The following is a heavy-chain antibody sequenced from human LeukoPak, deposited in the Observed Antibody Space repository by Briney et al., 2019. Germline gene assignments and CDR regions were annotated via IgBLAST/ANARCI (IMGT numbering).Heavy chain of an antibody. J-gene: IGHJ5*02. V-gene: IGHV4-59*11. Sequence: SETLSLTCTVSGGSISSHYWSWIRQPPGKGLEWIGYIYYSGSTSYNPSLKSRVTISVDTSKNQFSLKLSSVTAADTAVYYCARVSVQYWFDPWGQGTLVTVSS. CDR2: IYYSGST. CDR3: ARVSVQYWFDP. CDR1: GGSISSHY. D-gene: IGHD1-1*01.